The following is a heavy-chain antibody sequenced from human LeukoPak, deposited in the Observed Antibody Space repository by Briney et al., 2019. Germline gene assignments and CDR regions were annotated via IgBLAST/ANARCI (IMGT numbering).Heavy chain of an antibody. J-gene: IGHJ6*03. D-gene: IGHD6-13*01. CDR3: ANAAAAGRGRYYYYMDV. V-gene: IGHV3-23*01. CDR2: ISGSGGST. CDR1: GFTFSSYA. Sequence: HTGGSLRLSCAASGFTFSSYAMSWVREAPGKALECVSAISGSGGSTYYADSVKGRFTISRDNSKNTLYLQMNSLRAEDTAVYYCANAAAAGRGRYYYYMDVWGKGTTVTVSS.